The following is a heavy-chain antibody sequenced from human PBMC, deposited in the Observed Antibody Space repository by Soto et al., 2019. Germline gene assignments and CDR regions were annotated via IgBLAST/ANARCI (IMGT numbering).Heavy chain of an antibody. V-gene: IGHV4-30-4*01. J-gene: IGHJ6*02. CDR3: ARLGNSVFGAFYGMDV. CDR2: IYYTGST. Sequence: SETLSLTCTVSGDSINNDDYYWSWVRQPPGKGLEWIGYIYYTGSTYYSPSLKSRLTISLDTSKNQFSLKLSSVTAADTAVYFCARLGNSVFGAFYGMDVWAKGPRSPSP. D-gene: IGHD3-16*01. CDR1: GDSINNDDYY.